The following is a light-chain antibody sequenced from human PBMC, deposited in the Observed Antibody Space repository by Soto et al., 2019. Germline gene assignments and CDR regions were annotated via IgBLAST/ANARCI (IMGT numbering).Light chain of an antibody. V-gene: IGKV1-33*01. Sequence: DIQMTQSPSSLSASIGDRVTITCQASQDISTSLNWYQQKPGNAPKLLIYDASSLETGVPSRFSGSGGGTDFTFTISSLQPEDIATYYCQQYTNLPITFGQGTRLEIK. CDR3: QQYTNLPIT. J-gene: IGKJ5*01. CDR1: QDISTS. CDR2: DAS.